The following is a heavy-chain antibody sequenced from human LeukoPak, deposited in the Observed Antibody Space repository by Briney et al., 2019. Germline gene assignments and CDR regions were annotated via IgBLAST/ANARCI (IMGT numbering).Heavy chain of an antibody. Sequence: GASVKVSCKASGGTFSSYAIGWVRQAPGQGLEWMGGIIPIFGTANYAQKFQGRVTITADESTSTAYMELSSLRSDDTAVYYCARGWGGGYCSGGICYEGAAWGQGTMVTVSS. D-gene: IGHD2-15*01. CDR2: IIPIFGTA. CDR3: ARGWGGGYCSGGICYEGAA. J-gene: IGHJ3*01. CDR1: GGTFSSYA. V-gene: IGHV1-69*13.